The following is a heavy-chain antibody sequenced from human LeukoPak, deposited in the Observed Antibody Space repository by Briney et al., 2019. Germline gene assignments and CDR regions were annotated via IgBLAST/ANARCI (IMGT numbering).Heavy chain of an antibody. CDR1: GGTFSSYA. CDR2: IIPIFGTA. Sequence: ASVKVSCKASGGTFSSYAISWARQAPGQGLEWMGGIIPIFGTANYAQKFQGRVTITADESTSTAYMELSSLRSEDTAVYYCAREMATIVNQFDYWGQGTLVTVSS. J-gene: IGHJ4*02. V-gene: IGHV1-69*13. CDR3: AREMATIVNQFDY. D-gene: IGHD5-24*01.